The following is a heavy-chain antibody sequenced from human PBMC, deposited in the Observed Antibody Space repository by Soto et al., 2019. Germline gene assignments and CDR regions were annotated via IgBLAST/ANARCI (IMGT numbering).Heavy chain of an antibody. V-gene: IGHV3-33*01. CDR2: IWYDGSNK. CDR1: GFTFSSYG. D-gene: IGHD2-21*02. J-gene: IGHJ6*03. CDR3: ARSGEGDYDYYYYMDV. Sequence: GGSLRLSCAASGFTFSSYGMHWVRQAPGKGLEWVAVIWYDGSNKYYADSVKGRFTISRDNSKNTLYLQMNSLRAEDTAVYYCARSGEGDYDYYYYMDVWGKGTTVTVSS.